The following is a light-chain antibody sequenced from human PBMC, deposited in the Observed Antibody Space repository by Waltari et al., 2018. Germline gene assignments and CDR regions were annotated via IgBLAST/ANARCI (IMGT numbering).Light chain of an antibody. CDR3: AAWDDSLNGYV. V-gene: IGLV1-44*01. CDR2: PNN. CDR1: SSNIGSNI. Sequence: QSVLTQPPSASGTPGQTVTISCSGSSSNIGSNIVNWYQQLPGTAPPLLIFPNNPRPSGVPDRFSGSKSGTSASLAISGLQSEDEADYYCAAWDDSLNGYVFGAGTKVNVL. J-gene: IGLJ1*01.